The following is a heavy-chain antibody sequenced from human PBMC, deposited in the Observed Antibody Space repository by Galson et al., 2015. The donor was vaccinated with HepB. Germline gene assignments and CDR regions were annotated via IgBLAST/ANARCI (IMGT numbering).Heavy chain of an antibody. J-gene: IGHJ3*02. CDR1: GFTFSSYA. CDR3: ASFEGYAFDI. CDR2: ISGSGGST. V-gene: IGHV3-23*01. Sequence: SLRLSCAASGFTFSSYAMSWVRQAPGKGLEWVSGISGSGGSTYYADSVRGRFTISRDNSKNTLYLQMNSLRAEDTAVYYCASFEGYAFDIWGQGTMVTVSS.